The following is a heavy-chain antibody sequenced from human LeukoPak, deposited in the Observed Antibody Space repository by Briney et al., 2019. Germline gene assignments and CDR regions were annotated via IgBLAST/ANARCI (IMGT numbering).Heavy chain of an antibody. Sequence: SVKVSCKASGGTFSSYAISWVRQAPGQGLEWMGGIIPIFGTANYAQKFQGRVTITADESTSTAYMELSSLRSEDTAVYYCARLGGDTVFDFDYWGQGTLVTVSS. J-gene: IGHJ4*02. V-gene: IGHV1-69*13. CDR1: GGTFSSYA. D-gene: IGHD2-21*01. CDR3: ARLGGDTVFDFDY. CDR2: IIPIFGTA.